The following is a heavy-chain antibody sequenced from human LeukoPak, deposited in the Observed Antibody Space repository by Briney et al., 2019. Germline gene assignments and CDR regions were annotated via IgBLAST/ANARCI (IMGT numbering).Heavy chain of an antibody. CDR3: ARVRGFGVAVTRPLDAFDI. CDR1: GGTFSSYA. V-gene: IGHV1-69*13. Sequence: GASVKVSCKASGGTFSSYAISWVRQAPGQGLEWMGGIIPIFGTASYAQKFQGRVTITADESTSTAYMELSSLRSEDTAVYYCARVRGFGVAVTRPLDAFDIWGQGTTVTVSS. D-gene: IGHD3-3*01. CDR2: IIPIFGTA. J-gene: IGHJ3*02.